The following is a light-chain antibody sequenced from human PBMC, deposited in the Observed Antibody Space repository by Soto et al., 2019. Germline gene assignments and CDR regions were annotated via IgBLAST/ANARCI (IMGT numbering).Light chain of an antibody. J-gene: IGLJ2*01. CDR3: ISYTSSSTLI. Sequence: QSALTQPASVSGSPGQSITISCTGTSSDVGGYNYISWYQQHPGKAPKFIIYDVRNRPSGVSNRFSGSRPGNTASLTISGLQAEDEAEYYCISYTSSSTLIFGGGTKLTVL. CDR1: SSDVGGYNY. CDR2: DVR. V-gene: IGLV2-14*03.